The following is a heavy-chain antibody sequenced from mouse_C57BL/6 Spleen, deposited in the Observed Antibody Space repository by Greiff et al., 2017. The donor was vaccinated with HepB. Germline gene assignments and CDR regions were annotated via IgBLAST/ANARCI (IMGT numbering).Heavy chain of an antibody. V-gene: IGHV1-74*01. Sequence: QVQLQQPGAELVKPGASVKVSCKASGYTFTSYWMHWVKQRPGQGLEWIGRIHPSDSDTNYNQKFKGKATLTVDKSSSTAYMQLSSLTSEDSAVYYCASPRKLGRFAYWGQGTLVTVSA. CDR2: IHPSDSDT. J-gene: IGHJ3*01. D-gene: IGHD4-1*01. CDR1: GYTFTSYW. CDR3: ASPRKLGRFAY.